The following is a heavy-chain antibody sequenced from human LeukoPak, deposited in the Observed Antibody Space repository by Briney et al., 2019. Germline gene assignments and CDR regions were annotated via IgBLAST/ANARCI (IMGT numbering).Heavy chain of an antibody. CDR2: INSDGSST. J-gene: IGHJ5*02. CDR1: GFTFSSYW. D-gene: IGHD2-2*01. V-gene: IGHV3-74*01. CDR3: ARSLDTKVVPAAMRVLSGSWFDP. Sequence: PGGSLRLSCAASGFTFSSYWMHWVRQAPGKGLVWVSRINSDGSSTSYADSVKGRFTISRDNAKNTLYLQMNSLRAEDTAVYYCARSLDTKVVPAAMRVLSGSWFDPWGQGTLVTVSS.